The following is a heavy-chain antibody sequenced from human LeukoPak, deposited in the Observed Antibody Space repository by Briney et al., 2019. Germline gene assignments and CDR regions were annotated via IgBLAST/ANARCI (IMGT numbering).Heavy chain of an antibody. J-gene: IGHJ4*02. Sequence: SETLSLTCTVSGGSISNSNYYWDWIHQPPGKGLEWIGTTCYSGSTYYNPSLKDRVTISVDTSKNQFSLRLSSVNPADTAVYYCARHYGPWGQGTLVTVSS. D-gene: IGHD3-10*01. CDR3: ARHYGP. CDR2: TCYSGST. CDR1: GGSISNSNYY. V-gene: IGHV4-39*01.